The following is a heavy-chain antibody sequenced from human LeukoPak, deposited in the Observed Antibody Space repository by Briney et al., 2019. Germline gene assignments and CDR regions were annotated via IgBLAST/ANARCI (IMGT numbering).Heavy chain of an antibody. CDR1: GYTFTGYY. Sequence: ASVKVSCKASGYTFTGYYMHWVRQAPGQGLEWMGWINPNSGGTNYAQKFQGRVTMTRDTSTRTVFMELSSLRSEDTAVYYCARVYDFWSGYWDYWGQGTLVTVSS. CDR2: INPNSGGT. CDR3: ARVYDFWSGYWDY. J-gene: IGHJ4*02. V-gene: IGHV1-2*02. D-gene: IGHD3-3*01.